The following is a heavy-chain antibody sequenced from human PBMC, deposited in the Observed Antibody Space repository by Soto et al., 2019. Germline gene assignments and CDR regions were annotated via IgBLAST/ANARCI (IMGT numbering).Heavy chain of an antibody. J-gene: IGHJ4*02. D-gene: IGHD5-18*01. Sequence: TGGSLRLSCVASGFTFDDYAMHWVRQAPGKGLEWVSGISWNSGSIDYADSVKGRFTISRDNAKNSLYLQMNNLRAEDTALYYCAKPQSGYTSGYVAPFFDSWGQGTLVTVSS. CDR1: GFTFDDYA. CDR3: AKPQSGYTSGYVAPFFDS. CDR2: ISWNSGSI. V-gene: IGHV3-9*01.